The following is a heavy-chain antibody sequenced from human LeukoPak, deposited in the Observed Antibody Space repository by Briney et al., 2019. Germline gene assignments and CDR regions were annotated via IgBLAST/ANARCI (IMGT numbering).Heavy chain of an antibody. V-gene: IGHV1-18*01. CDR2: ISAYNGNT. J-gene: IGHJ6*03. D-gene: IGHD3-22*01. CDR1: GYTFTSYG. CDR3: ARVSPDCYDSSGYPAWWYYYMDV. Sequence: ASVKVSCKASGYTFTSYGISWVRQAPEQGLEWMGWISAYNGNTNYAQKLQGRVTMTTDTSTSTAYMELRSLRSDDTAVYYCARVSPDCYDSSGYPAWWYYYMDVWGKGTTVTVSS.